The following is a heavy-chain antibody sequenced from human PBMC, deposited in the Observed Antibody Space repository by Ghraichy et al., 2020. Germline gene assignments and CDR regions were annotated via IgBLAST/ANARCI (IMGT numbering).Heavy chain of an antibody. Sequence: GGSLRLSCAGSGFTFSSYAMSWVRQAPGKGLEWVSAISGSGGSPYYADSVKGRFTISRDNSKNTLCLQMNSLRAEDTAVYYCAKHRGYSSSSNWFDPWGQGTLVTV. CDR1: GFTFSSYA. CDR2: ISGSGGSP. D-gene: IGHD6-6*01. J-gene: IGHJ5*02. CDR3: AKHRGYSSSSNWFDP. V-gene: IGHV3-23*01.